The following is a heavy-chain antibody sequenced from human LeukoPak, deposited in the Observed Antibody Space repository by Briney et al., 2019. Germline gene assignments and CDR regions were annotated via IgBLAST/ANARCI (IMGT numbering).Heavy chain of an antibody. CDR1: GFTFSHYS. D-gene: IGHD1-26*01. CDR3: ARDPGRSLDY. Sequence: GGSLRLSCAASGFTFSHYSMHWVRQAPGKGLEYVSAISSNGDDTYYANSVKGRFTISRDNSKNTLYLQMGSLRAEDMAVYYCARDPGRSLDYWGQGTLVTVSS. J-gene: IGHJ4*02. CDR2: ISSNGDDT. V-gene: IGHV3-64*01.